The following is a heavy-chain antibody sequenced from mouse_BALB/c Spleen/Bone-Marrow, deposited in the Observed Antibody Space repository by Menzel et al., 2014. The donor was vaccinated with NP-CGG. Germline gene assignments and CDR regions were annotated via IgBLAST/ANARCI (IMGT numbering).Heavy chain of an antibody. Sequence: VQLVESGAELTKPGASVKISCKATGYTFSSYWIEWVKQRPGHGLEWIGEILPGSGSTNYNEKFKGKATFTADTSSNTAYMQLSSLTSEDSAVYYCAREDGNHVGFAYWGQGTLVTVSA. CDR1: GYTFSSYW. CDR2: ILPGSGST. V-gene: IGHV1-9*01. D-gene: IGHD2-1*01. J-gene: IGHJ3*01. CDR3: AREDGNHVGFAY.